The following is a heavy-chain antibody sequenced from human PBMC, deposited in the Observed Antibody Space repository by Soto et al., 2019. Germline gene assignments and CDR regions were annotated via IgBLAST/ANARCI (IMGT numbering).Heavy chain of an antibody. J-gene: IGHJ4*02. CDR2: IYYSGST. V-gene: IGHV4-59*01. Sequence: SETLSLTCTVSGGSISSYYWSWIRQPPGKGLEWIGYIYYSGSTNYNPSLKSRVTISVDTSKNQFSLKLSSVTAADTAVYYCGRLDYGDYAFDYWGQGTLVTVSS. D-gene: IGHD4-17*01. CDR3: GRLDYGDYAFDY. CDR1: GGSISSYY.